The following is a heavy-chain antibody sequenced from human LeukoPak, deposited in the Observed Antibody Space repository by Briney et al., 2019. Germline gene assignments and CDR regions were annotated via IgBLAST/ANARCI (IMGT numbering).Heavy chain of an antibody. Sequence: SETLSLTCAVYGGSFSGYYWSWIRQPPGKGLEWIGEINHSGSTNYNPSLKSRVTISVDTSKNQLSLKLSSVTAADTAVYYCARQGADGDYEVGGKYYYYYMDVWGKGTTVTVSS. J-gene: IGHJ6*03. V-gene: IGHV4-34*01. CDR2: INHSGST. CDR3: ARQGADGDYEVGGKYYYYYMDV. D-gene: IGHD4-17*01. CDR1: GGSFSGYY.